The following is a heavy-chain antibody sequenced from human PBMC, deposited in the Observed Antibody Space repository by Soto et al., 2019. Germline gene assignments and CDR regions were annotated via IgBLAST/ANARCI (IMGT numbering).Heavy chain of an antibody. Sequence: ASVKVSCKASGYTFTSYAMHWVRQAPGQRLEWMGWINAGNGNTKYSQKFQGRVTITRDTSASTAYMELSSLRPEDTAVYYCARDSAGGPVDYWGQGTLVTVSS. J-gene: IGHJ4*02. V-gene: IGHV1-3*01. CDR1: GYTFTSYA. D-gene: IGHD1-26*01. CDR3: ARDSAGGPVDY. CDR2: INAGNGNT.